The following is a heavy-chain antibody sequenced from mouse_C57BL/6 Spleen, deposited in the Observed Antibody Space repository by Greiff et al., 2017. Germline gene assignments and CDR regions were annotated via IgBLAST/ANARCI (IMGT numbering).Heavy chain of an antibody. CDR3: AVPLTGTNFDY. J-gene: IGHJ2*01. CDR1: GYTFTSYW. CDR2: IDPSDSYT. Sequence: QVQLKQPGAELVKPGASVKLSCKASGYTFTSYWMQWVKQRPVQGLEWIGEIDPSDSYTNYNQKFKGKATLTVDTSSSTAYMQLSSLTSEDSAVYYCAVPLTGTNFDYWGQGTTLTVSS. V-gene: IGHV1-50*01. D-gene: IGHD4-1*01.